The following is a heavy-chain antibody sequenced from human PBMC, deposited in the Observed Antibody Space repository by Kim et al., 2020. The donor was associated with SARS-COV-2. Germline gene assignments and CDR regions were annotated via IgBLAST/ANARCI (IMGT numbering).Heavy chain of an antibody. Sequence: GGSLRLSCAASGFTFDDYGISWVRQAPGKGLEWVSGINWNGGSTGYADSVKGRFTISRDNAKNSLYLQMNSLRAEDTALYHCARDRIAVAGRRDRTRYFDLWGRGTLVTVSS. CDR2: INWNGGST. D-gene: IGHD6-19*01. CDR3: ARDRIAVAGRRDRTRYFDL. V-gene: IGHV3-20*01. CDR1: GFTFDDYG. J-gene: IGHJ2*01.